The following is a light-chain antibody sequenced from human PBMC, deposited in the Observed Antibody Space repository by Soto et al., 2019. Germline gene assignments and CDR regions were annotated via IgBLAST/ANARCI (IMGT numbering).Light chain of an antibody. Sequence: EIVFTQSPATPSLSPGERATLSCRAWRSVSIYLAWYQQKPGQAPRLLIYDASNRATGIPARFSGSGSGTDFTLTISYLEPKDFAVYYCQQRSDWPWTFGQGTMVDI. V-gene: IGKV3-11*01. CDR3: QQRSDWPWT. CDR2: DAS. J-gene: IGKJ1*01. CDR1: RSVSIY.